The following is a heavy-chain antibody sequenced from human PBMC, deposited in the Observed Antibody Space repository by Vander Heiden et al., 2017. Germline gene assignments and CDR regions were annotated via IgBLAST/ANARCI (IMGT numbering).Heavy chain of an antibody. CDR2: INHSGST. V-gene: IGHV4-34*01. CDR3: ARGVGASIQTDLDY. D-gene: IGHD1-26*01. Sequence: QVQLQQWGAGLLKPSETLSLTCAVYGGSFSGYYWSWIRQPPGKGLEWNGEINHSGSTNYNPSLKSRVTISVDTSKNQFSLKLSSVTAADTAVYYCARGVGASIQTDLDYWGQGTLVTVSS. J-gene: IGHJ4*02. CDR1: GGSFSGYY.